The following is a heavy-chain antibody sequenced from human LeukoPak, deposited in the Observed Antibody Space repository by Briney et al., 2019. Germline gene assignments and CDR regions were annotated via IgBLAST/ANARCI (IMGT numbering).Heavy chain of an antibody. D-gene: IGHD2-2*01. V-gene: IGHV1-69*02. CDR2: IIPILGIA. CDR3: ASAGDIVVVPADIYYYYYGMDV. J-gene: IGHJ6*02. Sequence: PVASVKVSCTASGYTFTSYYMHWVRQAPGQGLEWMGRIIPILGIANYAQKFQGRVTITADKSTSTAYMELSSLRSEDTAVYYCASAGDIVVVPADIYYYYYGMDVWGQGTTVTVSS. CDR1: GYTFTSYY.